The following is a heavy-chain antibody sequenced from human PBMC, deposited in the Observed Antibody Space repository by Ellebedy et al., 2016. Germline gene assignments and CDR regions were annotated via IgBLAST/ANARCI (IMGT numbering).Heavy chain of an antibody. Sequence: SETLSLTXTVSGGSVSSGSYYWSWIRQPPGKGLEWIGYIYHSGSTYYNPSLKSRVTISVDRSKNQFSLKLSSVTAADTAVYYCARVAPGVTTFYFDYWGQGTLVTVSS. CDR1: GGSVSSGSYY. CDR3: ARVAPGVTTFYFDY. D-gene: IGHD4-17*01. V-gene: IGHV4-30-2*01. J-gene: IGHJ4*02. CDR2: IYHSGST.